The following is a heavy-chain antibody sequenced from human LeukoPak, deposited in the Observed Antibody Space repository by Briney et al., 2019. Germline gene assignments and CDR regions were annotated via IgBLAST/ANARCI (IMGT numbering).Heavy chain of an antibody. CDR1: GFTVSSNY. Sequence: GGSLRLSCAASGFTVSSNYMSWVRQAPGKGLEWVSVIYSGGSTYYAESEERGTTPSADNTKNAQFLQMSRLTAENAAVYYGARGAGFRAYWGQGTLVTVSS. CDR2: IYSGGST. D-gene: IGHD3-10*01. V-gene: IGHV3-66*01. J-gene: IGHJ4*02. CDR3: ARGAGFRAY.